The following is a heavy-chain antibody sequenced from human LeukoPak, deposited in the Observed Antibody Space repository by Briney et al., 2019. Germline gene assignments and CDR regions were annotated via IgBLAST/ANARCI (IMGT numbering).Heavy chain of an antibody. J-gene: IGHJ4*02. CDR1: GGSISSYY. CDR3: ARDGRYSYGHYFDY. V-gene: IGHV4-59*12. CDR2: IYYSGST. D-gene: IGHD5-18*01. Sequence: PSETLSLTCTVSGGSISSYYWSWIRQPPGKGLEWIGYIYYSGSTNYNPSLKSRVTISVDTSKNQFSLKLSSVTAADTAVYYCARDGRYSYGHYFDYWGQGTLVTVSS.